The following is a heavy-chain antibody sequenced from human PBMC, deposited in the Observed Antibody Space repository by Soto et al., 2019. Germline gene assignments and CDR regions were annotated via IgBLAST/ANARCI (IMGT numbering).Heavy chain of an antibody. CDR2: ILYDGSNK. CDR3: ARGGGLYYFDTSCYLDY. D-gene: IGHD3-22*01. V-gene: IGHV3-33*05. J-gene: IGHJ4*02. CDR1: GFTFSNYG. Sequence: QVQLVESGGGVVQPGRSLRLSCTASGFTFSNYGMHWVRQAPGKGLEWVALILYDGSNKYYADSVKGRFTISRDNSKNTLFLQMSSLRAEDTAVYYCARGGGLYYFDTSCYLDYWGQGTHLTVSS.